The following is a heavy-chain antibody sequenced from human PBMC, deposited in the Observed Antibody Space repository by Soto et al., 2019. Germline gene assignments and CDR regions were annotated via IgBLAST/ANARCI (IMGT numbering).Heavy chain of an antibody. CDR1: GFTFSSYG. V-gene: IGHV3-30*18. Sequence: QVQLVESGGGVVQPGRSLRLSCAASGFTFSSYGMHWVRQAPGKGLEWVAVISYDGSNKYYADSVKGRFTISRDNSKNKLYLQMNSLRAEDTAVYYCAKVARVLKWGNFEYYFDYWGQGTLVTVSS. J-gene: IGHJ4*02. CDR2: ISYDGSNK. D-gene: IGHD1-26*01. CDR3: AKVARVLKWGNFEYYFDY.